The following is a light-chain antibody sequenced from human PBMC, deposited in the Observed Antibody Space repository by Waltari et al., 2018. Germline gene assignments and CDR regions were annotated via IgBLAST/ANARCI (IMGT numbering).Light chain of an antibody. CDR2: SAS. J-gene: IGKJ4*01. CDR3: QQSNSVPLT. Sequence: DIQMTQSPSSLSASVGDRVTITCRESQSISTFLNWYQQRPGKVPRRLSYSASSLQNGFPPRFSGSGSGTDFTLTISNLQPEDFATYYCQQSNSVPLTFGGGTKVEIK. V-gene: IGKV1-39*01. CDR1: QSISTF.